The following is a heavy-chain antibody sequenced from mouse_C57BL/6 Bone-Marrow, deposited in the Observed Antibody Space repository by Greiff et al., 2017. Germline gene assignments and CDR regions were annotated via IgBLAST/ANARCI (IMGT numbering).Heavy chain of an antibody. V-gene: IGHV5-17*01. J-gene: IGHJ2*01. CDR1: GFTFSDYG. CDR2: ISSGSSTI. D-gene: IGHD1-1*01. CDR3: ARSYYALDY. Sequence: EVKLMESGGGLVKPGGSLKLSCAASGFTFSDYGMHWVRQAPEKGLEWVAYISSGSSTIYYADTVKGRFTISRDNAKNTLFLQMTSLRSGDTAMYYCARSYYALDYWGQGTTLTVSS.